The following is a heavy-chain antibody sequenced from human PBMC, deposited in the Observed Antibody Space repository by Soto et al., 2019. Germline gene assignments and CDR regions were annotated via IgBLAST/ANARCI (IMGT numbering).Heavy chain of an antibody. CDR2: MHSNGNT. Sequence: SETLSLTCTVSDGSIKGYYWNWIRQPPGKGLEWIGYMHSNGNTNYNPSLKSRVTISIDTSRNQFSLRLSSVTAADTAVFYCARERGEEEYFDQLGQGNLVTVS. CDR1: DGSIKGYY. V-gene: IGHV4-59*01. CDR3: ARERGEEEYFDQ. D-gene: IGHD4-17*01. J-gene: IGHJ4*02.